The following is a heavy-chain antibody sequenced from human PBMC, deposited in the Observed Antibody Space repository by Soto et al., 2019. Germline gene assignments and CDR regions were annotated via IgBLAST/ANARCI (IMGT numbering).Heavy chain of an antibody. J-gene: IGHJ6*02. CDR1: GFTFSSYG. CDR2: IWYDGSNK. V-gene: IGHV3-33*01. CDR3: ARDYSSGWYRGMDV. Sequence: LSLTCAASGFTFSSYGMHWVRQAPGKGLEWVAVIWYDGSNKYYADSVKGRFTISRDNSKNTLYLQMNSLRAEDTAVYYCARDYSSGWYRGMDVWGQGTTVTVSS. D-gene: IGHD6-19*01.